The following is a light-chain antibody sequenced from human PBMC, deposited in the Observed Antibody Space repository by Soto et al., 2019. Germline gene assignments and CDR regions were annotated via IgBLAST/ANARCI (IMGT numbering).Light chain of an antibody. CDR2: GAS. CDR1: QSVSNSY. J-gene: IGKJ5*01. CDR3: QQYNNWPFS. Sequence: EIVLTQSPGTLSLSPGERATLSCRASQSVSNSYLAWYQQKPGQAPRLLIYGASSRATGIPDRFSGSGSGTDFTLTISGLQSGDSAVYFCQQYNNWPFSFGQGTRLEIK. V-gene: IGKV3-20*01.